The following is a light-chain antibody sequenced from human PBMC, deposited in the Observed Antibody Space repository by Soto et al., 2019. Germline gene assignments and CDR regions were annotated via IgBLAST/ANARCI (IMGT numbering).Light chain of an antibody. J-gene: IGKJ4*01. CDR3: QQGYSPFLS. V-gene: IGKV1-39*01. CDR1: QSISTY. CDR2: GAS. Sequence: DIEMTQSPSSLSASVGDRVTITCRASQSISTYLNWYQQRGGKAPKLLIQGASTLQSGVPFRFSGSRYATDFTLTISSLQQEDFATYYCQQGYSPFLSFGGGTRVELK.